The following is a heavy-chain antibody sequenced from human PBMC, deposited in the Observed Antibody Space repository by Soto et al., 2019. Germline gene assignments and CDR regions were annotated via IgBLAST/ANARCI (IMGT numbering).Heavy chain of an antibody. V-gene: IGHV1-18*01. J-gene: IGHJ6*02. CDR2: ISAYNVNT. CDR3: ARVGYDFWSGGYYGMDV. D-gene: IGHD3-3*01. Sequence: ASVKVSCKASGYTFTSYGISWVRQAPGQGLEWMGWISAYNVNTNYAQKLQGRVTITTDTSTSTAYMELRSLRSDDTAVYYCARVGYDFWSGGYYGMDVWGQGTTVPVSS. CDR1: GYTFTSYG.